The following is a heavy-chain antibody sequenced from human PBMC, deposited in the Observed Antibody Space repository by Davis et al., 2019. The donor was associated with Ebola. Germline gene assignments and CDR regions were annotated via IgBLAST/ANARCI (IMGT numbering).Heavy chain of an antibody. Sequence: SVKVSCKASGYTFTSYGISWVRQAPGQGLEWMGGIIPIFGTANYAQKFQGRVTITADKSTSTAYMELSSLRSEDTAVYYCARSYYGSGSYYWRVEKQYYYYGMDVWGQGTTVTVSS. CDR3: ARSYYGSGSYYWRVEKQYYYYGMDV. V-gene: IGHV1-69*06. D-gene: IGHD3-10*01. CDR2: IIPIFGTA. J-gene: IGHJ6*02. CDR1: GYTFTSYG.